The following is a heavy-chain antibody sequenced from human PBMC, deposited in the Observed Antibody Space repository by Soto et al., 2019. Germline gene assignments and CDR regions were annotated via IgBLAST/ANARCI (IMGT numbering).Heavy chain of an antibody. Sequence: PGESRKISCKGSGYSFTSYWIGWVRQMPGKGLEWMGIIYPGDSDTRYSPSFQGQVTISADKSISTAYLQWSSLKASDTAMYYCATQGATTFPTFDYWGQGTLVTVSS. D-gene: IGHD5-12*01. J-gene: IGHJ4*02. CDR1: GYSFTSYW. CDR2: IYPGDSDT. V-gene: IGHV5-51*01. CDR3: ATQGATTFPTFDY.